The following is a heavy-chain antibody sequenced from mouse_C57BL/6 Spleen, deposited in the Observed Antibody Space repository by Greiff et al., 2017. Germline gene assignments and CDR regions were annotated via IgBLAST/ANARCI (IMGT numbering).Heavy chain of an antibody. CDR2: ISSGSSTI. CDR1: GFTFSDYG. Sequence: EVQLVESGGGLVKPGGSLKLSCAASGFTFSDYGMHWVRQAPEKGLEWVAYISSGSSTIYYADTVKGRFTISRDNAKNTLFLQMTSLRSEDTAMYYCAKYGYDAFAYWGQGTLVTVSA. D-gene: IGHD2-2*01. J-gene: IGHJ3*01. CDR3: AKYGYDAFAY. V-gene: IGHV5-17*01.